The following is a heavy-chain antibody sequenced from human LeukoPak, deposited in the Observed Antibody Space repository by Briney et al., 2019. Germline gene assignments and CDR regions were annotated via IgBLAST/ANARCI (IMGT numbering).Heavy chain of an antibody. CDR1: GFTFRLHA. Sequence: GGSLRLSCAASGFTFRLHAMAWVRQAPGKGLEWVSAISGSGGSTYXADSVKGRFTISRDNSKNTLYLQMNSLRAEDTAVYYCXKDXAXXXYYYYMXVWGKGTTVTVSS. J-gene: IGHJ6*03. CDR2: ISGSGGST. V-gene: IGHV3-23*01. CDR3: XKDXAXXXYYYYMXV.